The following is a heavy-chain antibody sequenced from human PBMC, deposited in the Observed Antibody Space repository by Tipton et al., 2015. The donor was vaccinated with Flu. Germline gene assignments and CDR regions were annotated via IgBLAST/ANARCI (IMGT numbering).Heavy chain of an antibody. CDR3: AREYYGPRDY. CDR1: GFTFRNYE. V-gene: IGHV3-48*03. J-gene: IGHJ4*02. CDR2: ISSNGRSI. D-gene: IGHD3-16*01. Sequence: SLRLSCVGSGFTFRNYEMNWVRQAPGKGLEWVSDISSNGRSIAYADSVKGRFTISRDNAKNSLYLQMNSLRAEDTAVYYCAREYYGPRDYWGQGTLVTVSS.